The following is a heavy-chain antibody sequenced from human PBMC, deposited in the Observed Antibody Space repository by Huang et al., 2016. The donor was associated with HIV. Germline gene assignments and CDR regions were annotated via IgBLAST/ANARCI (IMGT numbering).Heavy chain of an antibody. CDR2: IIPTLGTA. V-gene: IGHV1-69*01. J-gene: IGHJ4*02. CDR3: ATVDYYDTSGPQRGYFDN. CDR1: GGSFRNFA. D-gene: IGHD3-22*01. Sequence: QVQLVQSGAEVKKPGSSVKVSCKASGGSFRNFAIGWVRQAPGQGLEWMGVIIPTLGTANYAQKFQGRVTIIADEATSTAYMELSSLRSEDTAVYYWATVDYYDTSGPQRGYFDNWGQGTLVTVSS.